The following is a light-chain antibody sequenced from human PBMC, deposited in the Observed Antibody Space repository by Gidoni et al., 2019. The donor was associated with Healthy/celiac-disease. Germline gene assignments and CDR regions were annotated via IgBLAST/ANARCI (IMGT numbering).Light chain of an antibody. CDR3: QQRSNWPIT. V-gene: IGKV3-11*01. Sequence: EIVLTQSPATLSLPPGERATLSCRASQGVSSYLAWYQQKPGEAPRLLIYDASNRATGIPARFSGSGSGTDFTLTISSLEPEDFAVYYCQQRSNWPITFXXXTRLEIK. CDR1: QGVSSY. J-gene: IGKJ5*01. CDR2: DAS.